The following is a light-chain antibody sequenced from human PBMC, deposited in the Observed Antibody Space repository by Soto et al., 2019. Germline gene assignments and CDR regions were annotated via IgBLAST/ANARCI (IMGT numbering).Light chain of an antibody. CDR1: SSDVGGYNY. J-gene: IGLJ3*02. V-gene: IGLV2-14*03. CDR2: DVG. CDR3: SSYTTRATVV. Sequence: QSALTQPASVSGSPGQSITISCTGTSSDVGGYNYVSWYQHHPGKAPKLMIYDVGNRPSGVSNRFSGSKSGNTASLTISGVQAEDEASYYCSSYTTRATVVFGGGTQLTVL.